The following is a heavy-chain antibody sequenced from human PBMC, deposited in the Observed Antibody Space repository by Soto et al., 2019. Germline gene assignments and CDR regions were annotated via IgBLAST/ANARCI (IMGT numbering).Heavy chain of an antibody. CDR2: TYYSGTT. Sequence: QVQLQESGPGLVKPSQTLSLTCTVSGGSISSGGYYWYWIRQHSGKGLEWIGFTYYSGTTYYNPSLKCRVTISVDTSKNQFSLKLRSVTAADTAVDYCASRDVDTTMVGRDYWGQGTLVTVSS. J-gene: IGHJ4*02. V-gene: IGHV4-31*03. CDR3: ASRDVDTTMVGRDY. CDR1: GGSISSGGYY. D-gene: IGHD5-18*01.